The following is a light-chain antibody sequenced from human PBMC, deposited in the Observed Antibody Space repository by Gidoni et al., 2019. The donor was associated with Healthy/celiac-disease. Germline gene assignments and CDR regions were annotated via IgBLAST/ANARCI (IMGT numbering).Light chain of an antibody. Sequence: EIVLTQAPATLSLSPGERATLSCRASQSVSSCLSWYQQQPGQAPRLLIYDASNRAAGIPARFSGSGSGTAFSLPISSLEPADFAAYYCQQRSNWPPTFGGGTKLEIK. CDR1: QSVSSC. V-gene: IGKV3-11*01. CDR3: QQRSNWPPT. J-gene: IGKJ4*01. CDR2: DAS.